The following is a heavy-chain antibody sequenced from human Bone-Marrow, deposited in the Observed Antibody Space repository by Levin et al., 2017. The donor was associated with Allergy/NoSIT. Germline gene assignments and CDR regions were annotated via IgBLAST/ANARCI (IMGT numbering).Heavy chain of an antibody. CDR2: ISYDGTKE. D-gene: IGHD3-10*01. V-gene: IGHV3-30*18. J-gene: IGHJ4*02. Sequence: PGESLKISCAASKFIFSDFAMHWVRQAPGKGLEWVAMISYDGTKEDYADSVKGRFTISRDNSKNTLFLQMNTLRTEDTAVYYCAKDPYGSGGHYFDSWGQGALLTVSS. CDR1: KFIFSDFA. CDR3: AKDPYGSGGHYFDS.